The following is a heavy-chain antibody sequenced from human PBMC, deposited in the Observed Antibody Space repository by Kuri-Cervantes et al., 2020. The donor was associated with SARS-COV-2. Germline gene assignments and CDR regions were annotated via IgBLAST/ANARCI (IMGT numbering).Heavy chain of an antibody. V-gene: IGHV3-30*18. CDR2: ISYDGSNK. CDR1: GFTFSSYG. Sequence: GESLKISCAASGFTFSSYGMHWVRQAPGKGLEWVAVISYDGSNKYYADSVKGRFTISRDNSKNTLYLQMNSLRAEDTAVYYCAKDFPHPQDAFDIWGQGTMVTVSS. CDR3: AKDFPHPQDAFDI. J-gene: IGHJ3*02.